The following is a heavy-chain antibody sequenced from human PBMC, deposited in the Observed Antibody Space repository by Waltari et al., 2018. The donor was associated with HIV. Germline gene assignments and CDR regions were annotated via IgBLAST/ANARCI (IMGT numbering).Heavy chain of an antibody. D-gene: IGHD3-10*01. J-gene: IGHJ5*02. Sequence: QVQLQESGPGLVQPSETLSLTCAVSGYSISSGYYWGWIRQPPGKGLEWIGSIYHSGSTYYNPSLKSRVTISVDTSKNQFSLKLSSVTAADTAVYYCARAPVEPTMVRGVTNWFDPWGQGTLVTVSS. V-gene: IGHV4-38-2*01. CDR2: IYHSGST. CDR1: GYSISSGYY. CDR3: ARAPVEPTMVRGVTNWFDP.